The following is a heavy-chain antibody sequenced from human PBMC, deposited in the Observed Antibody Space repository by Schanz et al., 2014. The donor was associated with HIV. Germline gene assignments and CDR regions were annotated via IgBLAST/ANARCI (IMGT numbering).Heavy chain of an antibody. Sequence: QVQLVESGGGVVRPGKSLRLSCEASGFTFSNYGMHWVRQAPGKGLEWVAVISYDGTKKHYADSVKGRFTISRDNTENSLYLQMNSLRAEDTAVYYCARGSRGAVAGSSDYWGQGTLVTVSS. J-gene: IGHJ4*02. CDR2: ISYDGTKK. V-gene: IGHV3-30*03. CDR1: GFTFSNYG. CDR3: ARGSRGAVAGSSDY. D-gene: IGHD6-19*01.